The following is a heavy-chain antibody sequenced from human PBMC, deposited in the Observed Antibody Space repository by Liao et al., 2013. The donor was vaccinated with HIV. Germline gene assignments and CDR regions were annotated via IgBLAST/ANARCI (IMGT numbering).Heavy chain of an antibody. CDR3: ARSPRKIFKLTRWCWFDP. Sequence: QLQLQESGPGLVKPSETLSLTCTVSGGSISSSSYYWGWIRQPPGKGLEWIGSIYYSGSTYYNPSLKSRVTISVDTSKNQFSLKLSSVTAADTAVYYCARSPRKIFKLTRWCWFDPWGLGNPGHRLL. D-gene: IGHD2-8*02. CDR1: GGSISSSSYY. J-gene: IGHJ5*02. CDR2: IYYSGST. V-gene: IGHV4-39*07.